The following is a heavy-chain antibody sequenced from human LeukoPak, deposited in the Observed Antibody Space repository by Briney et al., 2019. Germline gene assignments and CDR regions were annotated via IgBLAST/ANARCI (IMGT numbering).Heavy chain of an antibody. D-gene: IGHD3-10*01. CDR1: GGSISSYY. V-gene: IGHV4-59*08. J-gene: IGHJ4*02. CDR2: IYYSGST. CDR3: ARLNAPSFGESAPFDY. Sequence: SETLSLTCIVSGGSISSYYRRWIRPPPAKGLDWMGYIYYSGSTNYNPPLKSRVTISVDTSKNQFSLKLSSVTAADTAVYYCARLNAPSFGESAPFDYWGQGTLVTVSP.